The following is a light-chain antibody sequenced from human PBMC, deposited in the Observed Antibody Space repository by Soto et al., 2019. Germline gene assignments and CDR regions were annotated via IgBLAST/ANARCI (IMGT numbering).Light chain of an antibody. CDR2: AAS. J-gene: IGKJ5*01. Sequence: IQLTQSPSSLSASVGDRVTITCLASQGIDSSFAWYQQKPGKAPKLLIYAASSLQSGVPSRFTGSGSGSDFTLTIRSLQHEDFATSSCQHLNDYQITFGKGTRLEIK. V-gene: IGKV1-9*01. CDR1: QGIDSS. CDR3: QHLNDYQIT.